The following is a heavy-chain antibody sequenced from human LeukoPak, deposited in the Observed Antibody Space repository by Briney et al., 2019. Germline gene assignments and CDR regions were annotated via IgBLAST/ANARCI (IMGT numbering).Heavy chain of an antibody. CDR1: GYTFTGYY. V-gene: IGHV1-2*06. CDR2: INPNSGGT. J-gene: IGHJ5*02. Sequence: ASVKISCKASGYTFTGYYMHWVRQAPGQGLEWMGRINPNSGGTNYAQKFQGRVTMTRDTSISTAYMELSRLRSDDTAVYYCARASQKYNWFDPWGQGTLVTVSS. CDR3: ARASQKYNWFDP.